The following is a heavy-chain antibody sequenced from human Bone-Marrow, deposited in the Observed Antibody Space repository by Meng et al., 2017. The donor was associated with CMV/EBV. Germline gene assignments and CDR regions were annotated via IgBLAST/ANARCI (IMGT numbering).Heavy chain of an antibody. CDR2: ISGSGSHT. D-gene: IGHD2-2*01. CDR3: ARGWDIVVVPALD. Sequence: AASGFTFKNSAMSWVRQAPGKGLEWVSSISGSGSHTYYADSMRGRFTISRDNSKNSLYLQMNSLRAEDTALYYCARGWDIVVVPALDWGQGTLVTVSS. CDR1: GFTFKNSA. V-gene: IGHV3-23*01. J-gene: IGHJ4*02.